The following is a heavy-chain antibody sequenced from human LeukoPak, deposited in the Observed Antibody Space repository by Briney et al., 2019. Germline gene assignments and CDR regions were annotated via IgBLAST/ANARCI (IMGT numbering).Heavy chain of an antibody. J-gene: IGHJ4*02. Sequence: GRSLRLSCAASGFTFSNFGMHWVRQAPGKGLEWVAVIRFDGSNNYYADSVKGRFTISRDNSKNMLYLQMNSLRAEDTAVYYCARDLAYYYDSSGIFDYWGQGTLVTVSS. CDR3: ARDLAYYYDSSGIFDY. D-gene: IGHD3-22*01. CDR1: GFTFSNFG. V-gene: IGHV3-33*01. CDR2: IRFDGSNN.